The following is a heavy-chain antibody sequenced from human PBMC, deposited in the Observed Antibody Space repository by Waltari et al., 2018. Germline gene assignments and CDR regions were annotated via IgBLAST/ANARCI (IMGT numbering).Heavy chain of an antibody. Sequence: QVQLQQWGAGLLKPSETLSLTCAVDGGSLSGYYWSWVRQPPGKGLEWIGEINHSGSTNYNPALKSRVTISVDTSKNQFSLKLSSVTAADTAVYYCARGLLRYFDRVRGYFDYWGQGTLVTVSS. CDR3: ARGLLRYFDRVRGYFDY. V-gene: IGHV4-34*01. CDR2: INHSGST. J-gene: IGHJ4*02. D-gene: IGHD3-9*01. CDR1: GGSLSGYY.